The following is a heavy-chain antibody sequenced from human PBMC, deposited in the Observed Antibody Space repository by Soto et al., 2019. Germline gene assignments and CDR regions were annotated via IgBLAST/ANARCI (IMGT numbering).Heavy chain of an antibody. V-gene: IGHV3-23*01. CDR3: AKARVGATTHDYFDY. CDR2: ISGSGGST. Sequence: PGWSLRLSCAASGFTFSSYAMSLVRQAPGKGLEWVSAISGSGGSTYYADSVKGRFTISRDNSKNTLYLQMNSLRAEDTAVYYCAKARVGATTHDYFDYWGEGTLVTVSS. CDR1: GFTFSSYA. J-gene: IGHJ4*02. D-gene: IGHD1-26*01.